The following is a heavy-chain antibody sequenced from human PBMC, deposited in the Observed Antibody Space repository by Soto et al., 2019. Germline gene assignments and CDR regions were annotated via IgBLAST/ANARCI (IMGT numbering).Heavy chain of an antibody. V-gene: IGHV4-39*07. CDR2: IYFSGNT. CDR3: ARDLSYGYFDY. Sequence: SETLSLTCSVSGDSINSDKYYWGWIRQPPGKGLEWIGSIYFSGNTYYNPSLKSRVTISVDTSKSQFSLKLSSVTAADTAVYYCARDLSYGYFDYWGQGTLVTVSS. J-gene: IGHJ4*02. D-gene: IGHD5-18*01. CDR1: GDSINSDKYY.